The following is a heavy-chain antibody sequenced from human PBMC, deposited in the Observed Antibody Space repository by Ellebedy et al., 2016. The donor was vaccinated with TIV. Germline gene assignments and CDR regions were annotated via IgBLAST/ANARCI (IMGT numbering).Heavy chain of an antibody. CDR3: ARVPPGAYGSGSYFGDDY. CDR2: ISSTSTYI. Sequence: PGGSLRLSCAASGFSFTSDWMSWVRQAPGKGLEWVASISSTSTYIYYGDSVKGRFTISRDNAKNLLYLQMNNLRAEDTAFYYCARVPPGAYGSGSYFGDDYWGQGTLVTVSS. J-gene: IGHJ4*02. CDR1: GFSFTSDW. V-gene: IGHV3-21*06. D-gene: IGHD3-10*01.